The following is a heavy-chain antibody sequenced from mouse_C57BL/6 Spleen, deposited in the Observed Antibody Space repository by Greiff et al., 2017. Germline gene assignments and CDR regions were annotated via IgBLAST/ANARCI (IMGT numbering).Heavy chain of an antibody. D-gene: IGHD1-1*01. J-gene: IGHJ2*01. CDR2: IDPSDSYT. Sequence: QVQLQQPGAELVMPGASVKLSCKASGYTFTSYWMHWVKQRPGQGLEWIGEIDPSDSYTNYNQKFKGKSTLTVDKSSSTAYMQLSSLTSEDSAVYYCARFGSSSDYWGQVTTLTVSS. V-gene: IGHV1-69*01. CDR3: ARFGSSSDY. CDR1: GYTFTSYW.